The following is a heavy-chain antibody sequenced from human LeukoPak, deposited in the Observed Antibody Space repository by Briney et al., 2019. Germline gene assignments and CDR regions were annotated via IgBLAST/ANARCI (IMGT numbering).Heavy chain of an antibody. CDR1: GGSISSYC. J-gene: IGHJ4*02. CDR2: IYYSGST. Sequence: SETLSLTCTVSGGSISSYCWSWIRQPPGKGLEWIGYIYYSGSTNYNPSLKSRVTISVDTSKNQFSLKLSSVTAADTAVYYCARGYSSSWQYYFDYWGQGTLVTVSS. V-gene: IGHV4-59*08. D-gene: IGHD6-13*01. CDR3: ARGYSSSWQYYFDY.